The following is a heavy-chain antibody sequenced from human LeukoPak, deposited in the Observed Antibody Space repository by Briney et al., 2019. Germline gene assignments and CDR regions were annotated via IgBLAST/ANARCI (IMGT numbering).Heavy chain of an antibody. CDR2: INGGNGIT. D-gene: IGHD6-19*01. CDR1: GFTFKNFA. V-gene: IGHV1-3*01. Sequence: ASVTVSCRTSGFTFKNFAFHWVRQAPGQGLEWMGWINGGNGITKYSQKFQGRVTNTRDISMNTASMELSGLTFEDTAVYYCARDKGRGWFPLDIWGQGTVITVSS. CDR3: ARDKGRGWFPLDI. J-gene: IGHJ4*02.